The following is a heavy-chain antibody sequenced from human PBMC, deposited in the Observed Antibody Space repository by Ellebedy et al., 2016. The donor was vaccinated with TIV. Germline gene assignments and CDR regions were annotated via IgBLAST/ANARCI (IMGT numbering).Heavy chain of an antibody. Sequence: GGSLRLSCAASGFTFSSYWMSWVRQAPGKGLEWVAVISYDGSNKFYADSVKGRFTLSRDTSKNTVYLQMDSLRTEDTAVYYCARGPSTSAHLDSWGQGALVTVSS. V-gene: IGHV3-30-3*01. CDR1: GFTFSSYW. CDR3: ARGPSTSAHLDS. CDR2: ISYDGSNK. J-gene: IGHJ4*02.